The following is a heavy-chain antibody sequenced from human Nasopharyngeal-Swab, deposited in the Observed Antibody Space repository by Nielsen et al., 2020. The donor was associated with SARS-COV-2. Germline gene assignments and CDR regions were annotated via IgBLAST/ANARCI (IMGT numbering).Heavy chain of an antibody. D-gene: IGHD6-19*01. CDR2: IYSGGST. CDR3: ARGQQWLVAGVGAFDI. CDR1: GFTVSSKY. V-gene: IGHV3-53*01. Sequence: GESLKISCEASGFTVSSKYMSWVRRAPGEGLEWVSVIYSGGSTYYADSVKGRFTISRDNSKNTLYLQMNSLRAEDTAVYYCARGQQWLVAGVGAFDIWGQGTMVTVSS. J-gene: IGHJ3*02.